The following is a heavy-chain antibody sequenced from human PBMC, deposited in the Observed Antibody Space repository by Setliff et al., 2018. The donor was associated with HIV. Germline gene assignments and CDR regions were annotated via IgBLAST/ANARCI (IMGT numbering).Heavy chain of an antibody. CDR3: ARVPGRDYYDTSGDFDY. Sequence: KTSETLSLTCSVSGAPVSSGRYFWNWIRQPPGKGLEWIGAISYGGITYYNPSLTSRVTISVDTSKNQFSLKVTSVTAADTAVYYCARVPGRDYYDTSGDFDYWGLGTLVTVSS. D-gene: IGHD3-22*01. CDR2: ISYGGIT. CDR1: GAPVSSGRYF. V-gene: IGHV4-39*07. J-gene: IGHJ4*02.